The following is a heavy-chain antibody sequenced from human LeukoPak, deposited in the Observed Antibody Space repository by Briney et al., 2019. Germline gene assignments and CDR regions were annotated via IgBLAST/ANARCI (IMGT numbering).Heavy chain of an antibody. Sequence: GGSLRLSCSASGFTFSSYAMHWVRQAPGRGLEYVSVVSSNGDSTYYADSMKGRVTISRDNSKNTLYLQMSSLRAEDTAVYYCVKGMTGDYWYFDLWGRGTLVTVSS. CDR1: GFTFSSYA. V-gene: IGHV3-64D*09. D-gene: IGHD3-9*01. CDR3: VKGMTGDYWYFDL. CDR2: VSSNGDST. J-gene: IGHJ2*01.